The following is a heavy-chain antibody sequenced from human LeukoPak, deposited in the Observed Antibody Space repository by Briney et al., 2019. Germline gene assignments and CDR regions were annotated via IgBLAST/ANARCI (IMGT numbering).Heavy chain of an antibody. CDR2: INPNNGDT. Sequence: GASVTVSCTASGYIFTTYFIHWVRQAPGQGLEWMGWINPNNGDTNYVQKFQGRVTMTRDTSISTAYMELTRLRSDATAVYYCAREGGYDILTGYQDYWGQGTLVTVSS. CDR1: GYIFTTYF. D-gene: IGHD3-9*01. J-gene: IGHJ4*02. CDR3: AREGGYDILTGYQDY. V-gene: IGHV1-2*02.